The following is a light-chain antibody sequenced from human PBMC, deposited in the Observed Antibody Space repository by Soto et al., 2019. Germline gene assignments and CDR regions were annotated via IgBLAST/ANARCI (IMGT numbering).Light chain of an antibody. V-gene: IGKV1-5*03. CDR3: QQRSNWPPT. J-gene: IGKJ4*01. CDR1: QSIGDL. CDR2: KAS. Sequence: IQMTQSPSSLSASVEERVTITCRASQSIGDLLAWYQQKPGEAPKLLIYKASYLESGVPSRFSGSGSGTDFTLTISSLEPEDFAVYYCQQRSNWPPTFGGGTKVDI.